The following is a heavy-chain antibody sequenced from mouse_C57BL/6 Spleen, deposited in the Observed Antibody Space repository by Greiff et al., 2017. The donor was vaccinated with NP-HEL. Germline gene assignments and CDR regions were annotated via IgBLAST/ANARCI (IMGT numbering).Heavy chain of an antibody. CDR3: ARKITTAYWYFDV. V-gene: IGHV3-6*01. J-gene: IGHJ1*03. CDR2: ISYDGSN. CDR1: GYSITSGYY. D-gene: IGHD1-2*01. Sequence: EVQLQESGPGLVKPSQSLSLTCSVTGYSITSGYYWNWIRQFPGNKLEWMGYISYDGSNNYIPSLKNRISITRDTSKNQFFLKLNSVTTEDTATYYCARKITTAYWYFDVWGTGTTVTVSS.